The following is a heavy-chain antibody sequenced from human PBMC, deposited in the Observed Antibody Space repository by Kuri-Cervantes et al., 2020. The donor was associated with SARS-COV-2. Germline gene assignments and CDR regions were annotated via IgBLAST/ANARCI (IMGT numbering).Heavy chain of an antibody. V-gene: IGHV3-7*01. CDR1: GFTFSSYW. Sequence: GGSLRLSCAASGFTFSSYWMSWVRQAPGKGLEWVASINQDGSEKYYVDSVKDRFTISGDTAKNSLYLQMNSLRAEDTAVYYCASAFGGAWYYVFDYWGQGTLVTVSS. J-gene: IGHJ4*02. D-gene: IGHD2-21*02. CDR3: ASAFGGAWYYVFDY. CDR2: INQDGSEK.